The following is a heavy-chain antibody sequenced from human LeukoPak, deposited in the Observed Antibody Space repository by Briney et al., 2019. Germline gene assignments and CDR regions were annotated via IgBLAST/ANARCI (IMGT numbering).Heavy chain of an antibody. CDR3: ARDSRAVADRKNYYYYYYYMDV. V-gene: IGHV1-46*01. D-gene: IGHD6-19*01. CDR2: INPSGGST. J-gene: IGHJ6*03. CDR1: GYTFTSYY. Sequence: GASVKVSCKASGYTFTSYYMHWVRQAPGQGLEWMGIINPSGGSTSYAQKFQGRVTMTRDMSTSTVYMELSSLRSEDTAVYYCARDSRAVADRKNYYYYYYYMDVWGKGTTVTVSS.